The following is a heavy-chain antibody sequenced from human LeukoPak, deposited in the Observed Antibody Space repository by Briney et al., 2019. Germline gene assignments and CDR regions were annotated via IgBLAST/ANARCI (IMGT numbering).Heavy chain of an antibody. CDR3: TRTQYGSSYYFDF. Sequence: PGGSLRLSCAASGFTVSSNYMSWVRQAPGKGLEWVSVLYSGGSTYYADSVKGRFTISRDNSKNTLYLQTNSLRAEDTAVYYCTRTQYGSSYYFDFWGQGTLVTVSS. CDR2: LYSGGST. CDR1: GFTVSSNY. D-gene: IGHD6-6*01. V-gene: IGHV3-66*01. J-gene: IGHJ4*02.